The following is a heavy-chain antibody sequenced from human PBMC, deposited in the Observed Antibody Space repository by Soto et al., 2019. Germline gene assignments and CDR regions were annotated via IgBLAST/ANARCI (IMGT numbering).Heavy chain of an antibody. CDR1: GYTFTGYY. Sequence: ASVKVSCKASGYTFTGYYMHWVRQAPGQGLEWMGWINPNSGGTNYAQKFQGWVTMTRDTSISTAYMELSRLRSDDTAVYYCARERRYCSSTSCPYYYGMDVWGQGTTATVSS. CDR2: INPNSGGT. CDR3: ARERRYCSSTSCPYYYGMDV. V-gene: IGHV1-2*04. D-gene: IGHD2-2*01. J-gene: IGHJ6*02.